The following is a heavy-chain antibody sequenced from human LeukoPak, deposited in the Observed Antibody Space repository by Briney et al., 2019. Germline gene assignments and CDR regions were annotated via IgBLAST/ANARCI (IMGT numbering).Heavy chain of an antibody. CDR1: GGSISSSSYY. D-gene: IGHD1-26*01. CDR3: ARHEYSGSYYGLSWFDP. J-gene: IGHJ5*02. Sequence: SETLSLTCTVSGGSISSSSYYWGWIRQPPGKGLERIGSIYYSGSTYYNPSLKSRVTISVGTSKNQLSLKLSSLTAADTAVYYCARHEYSGSYYGLSWFDPWGQGTLVTVSS. CDR2: IYYSGST. V-gene: IGHV4-39*01.